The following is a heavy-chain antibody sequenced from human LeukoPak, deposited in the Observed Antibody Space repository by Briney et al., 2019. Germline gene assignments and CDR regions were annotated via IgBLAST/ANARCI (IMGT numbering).Heavy chain of an antibody. Sequence: ASETLSLTCTVSGGSISSSSYYWGWIRQPPGKGLEWIGSIYYSGSTYYNPSLKSRVTISVDTSKNQFSLKLSSVTAADTAVYYCARGWQQLTYYYYYMDVWGKGTTVTVSS. CDR1: GGSISSSSYY. CDR3: ARGWQQLTYYYYYMDV. V-gene: IGHV4-39*01. D-gene: IGHD6-13*01. J-gene: IGHJ6*03. CDR2: IYYSGST.